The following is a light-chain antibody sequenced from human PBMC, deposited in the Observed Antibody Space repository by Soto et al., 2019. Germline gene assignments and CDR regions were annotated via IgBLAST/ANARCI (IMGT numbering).Light chain of an antibody. V-gene: IGLV2-14*01. CDR3: SSSTSSSTLYV. Sequence: QSALTQPASVSGSPGQSITISCTGTRSDVGGYKYVSWYQQHPGKAPKLMIYEVSNRPSGVSNRFSGSKSGNPASLTISGLQAEDEADYYCSSSTSSSTLYVFGTGTKVTVL. J-gene: IGLJ1*01. CDR1: RSDVGGYKY. CDR2: EVS.